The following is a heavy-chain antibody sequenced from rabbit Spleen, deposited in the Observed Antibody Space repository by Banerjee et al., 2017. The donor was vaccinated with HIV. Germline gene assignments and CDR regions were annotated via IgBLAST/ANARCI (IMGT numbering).Heavy chain of an antibody. Sequence: QEQLEESGGGLVKPEGSLTLTCKASGIDFSSYYYMCWVRQAPGKGLEWIACIDTGSTGIYYASWASGRFTISRTSSTTVTLQVTSLTAADTATYFCARSRGSVGAGDGDFDLWGPGTLVTVS. J-gene: IGHJ4*01. V-gene: IGHV1S45*01. CDR2: IDTGSTGI. D-gene: IGHD2-1*01. CDR3: ARSRGSVGAGDGDFDL. CDR1: GIDFSSYYY.